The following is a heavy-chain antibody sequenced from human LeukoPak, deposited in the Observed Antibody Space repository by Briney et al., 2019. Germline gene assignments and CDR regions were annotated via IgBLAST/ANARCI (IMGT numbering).Heavy chain of an antibody. Sequence: GGSLRLSCAASGFTFDDYYMTWIRQAPGTGLGWITSISASGGMFFYADSVKGRFTVSRDNAKKSLFLQMNSLRAEDTAIYYCARHMILSPCDSWCQGTLVIVSS. CDR3: ARHMILSPCDS. J-gene: IGHJ4*02. CDR1: GFTFDDYY. CDR2: ISASGGMF. D-gene: IGHD3/OR15-3a*01. V-gene: IGHV3-11*01.